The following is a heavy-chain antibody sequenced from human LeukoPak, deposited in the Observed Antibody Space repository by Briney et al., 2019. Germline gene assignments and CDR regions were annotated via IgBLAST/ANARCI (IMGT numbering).Heavy chain of an antibody. CDR3: ARDLERGYSYGSFDY. CDR2: ISSSSTYI. J-gene: IGHJ4*02. D-gene: IGHD5-18*01. Sequence: PGGSLRPSCATSGFTFSSYSMNWVRQAPGKGLEWVSSISSSSTYIYYADSVKGRFTISRDNAKNSLYLQMNSLRAEDTAVYYCARDLERGYSYGSFDYWGQGTLVTVSS. CDR1: GFTFSSYS. V-gene: IGHV3-21*01.